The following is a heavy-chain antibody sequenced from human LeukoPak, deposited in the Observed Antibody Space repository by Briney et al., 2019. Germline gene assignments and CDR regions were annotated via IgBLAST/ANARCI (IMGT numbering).Heavy chain of an antibody. J-gene: IGHJ4*02. CDR1: GFTFSSYG. D-gene: IGHD3-16*01. V-gene: IGHV3-33*06. CDR3: AKLPGGAHPGGPLDY. CDR2: IWYGGSNK. Sequence: HAGGSLRLSCAASGFTFSSYGMHWVRQAPGKGLEWVAVIWYGGSNKYYADSVKGRFTISRDNSKNTLYLQMNSLRAEDTAVYYCAKLPGGAHPGGPLDYWGQGTLVTVSS.